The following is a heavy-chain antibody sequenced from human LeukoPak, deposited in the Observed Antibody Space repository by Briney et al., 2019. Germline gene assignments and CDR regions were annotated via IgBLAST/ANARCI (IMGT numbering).Heavy chain of an antibody. Sequence: ASVKVSCKVSGYTLTELSMHWVRQAPGKGLEWMGGFDPENGETIYAQKFQGRVTMTEDTSTDTAYMELSSLRSEDTAVYYCATSGCSGGSCYGLFDYWRQGTLVTVSS. CDR3: ATSGCSGGSCYGLFDY. D-gene: IGHD2-15*01. J-gene: IGHJ4*02. CDR1: GYTLTELS. V-gene: IGHV1-24*01. CDR2: FDPENGET.